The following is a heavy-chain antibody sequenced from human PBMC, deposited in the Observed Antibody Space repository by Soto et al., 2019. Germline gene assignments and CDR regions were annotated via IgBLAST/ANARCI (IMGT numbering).Heavy chain of an antibody. D-gene: IGHD3-9*01. V-gene: IGHV4-30-4*01. CDR2: IFNSGSA. CDR3: ARGYTLTGYDLTRRDFLDS. CDR1: GDSINNDNYY. Sequence: QVQLQESGPGLVEPSQTLSLTCSVSGDSINNDNYYWSWIRQPPGKGLEWVAQIFNSGSAYSNPSLQSRPTVSVDTSRTQFSLNLRSVTVADSAVYFCARGYTLTGYDLTRRDFLDSWGQGILVTVSS. J-gene: IGHJ4*02.